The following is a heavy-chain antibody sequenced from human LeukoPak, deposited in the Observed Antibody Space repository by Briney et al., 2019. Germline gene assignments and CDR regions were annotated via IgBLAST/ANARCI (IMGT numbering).Heavy chain of an antibody. Sequence: GGSLRLSCAASGFTFSSYEMNWVRQAPGKGLEWVSYISSSSSTIYYADSVKGRFTISRDNAKNSLYLQMNSLRAEDTAVYYCARDPSSGWYLKGWFDPWGQGTLVTVSS. CDR3: ARDPSSGWYLKGWFDP. V-gene: IGHV3-48*03. D-gene: IGHD6-19*01. CDR2: ISSSSSTI. J-gene: IGHJ5*02. CDR1: GFTFSSYE.